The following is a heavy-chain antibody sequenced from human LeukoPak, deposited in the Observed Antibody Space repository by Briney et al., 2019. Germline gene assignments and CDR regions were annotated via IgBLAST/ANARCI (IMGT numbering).Heavy chain of an antibody. Sequence: GASVKVSCKASGYTFTSYGISWVRQAPGQGLQWMAWISAYNGKTNYAQKLQGRVSMTTDTSTSTAYMELRNLTSDDTAVYYCARVGNDGSGTFHYWGQGTLVTVSS. V-gene: IGHV1-18*01. D-gene: IGHD3-10*01. CDR2: ISAYNGKT. CDR3: ARVGNDGSGTFHY. J-gene: IGHJ4*02. CDR1: GYTFTSYG.